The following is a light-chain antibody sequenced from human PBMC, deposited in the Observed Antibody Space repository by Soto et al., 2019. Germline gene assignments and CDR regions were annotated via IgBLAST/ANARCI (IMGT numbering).Light chain of an antibody. CDR3: KQFNSYPIT. CDR1: QDIRGA. CDR2: DVS. V-gene: IGKV1-13*02. J-gene: IGKJ5*01. Sequence: AIQVTQSPSSLSASVGDRVTMTCRASQDIRGALAWYQQKSGKPPNLLIYDVSTLEGGVPSRFSGSGSGTEFTLTISSLQPEDFGTYYCKQFNSYPITLGHGTRLEIK.